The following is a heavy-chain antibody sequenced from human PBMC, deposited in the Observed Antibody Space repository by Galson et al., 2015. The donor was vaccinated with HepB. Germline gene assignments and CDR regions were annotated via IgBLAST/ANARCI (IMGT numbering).Heavy chain of an antibody. CDR2: ISSGSSTI. Sequence: SLRLSCAASGFTFNTYSMNWVRQAPGKGLEWVSYISSGSSTISYADSVKGRFTIPRDNAKNSLFLQMNSLSAEDTAVYFCAKGDNYESYFDYWGQGTLVPVSS. J-gene: IGHJ4*02. CDR3: AKGDNYESYFDY. CDR1: GFTFNTYS. V-gene: IGHV3-48*01. D-gene: IGHD1-1*01.